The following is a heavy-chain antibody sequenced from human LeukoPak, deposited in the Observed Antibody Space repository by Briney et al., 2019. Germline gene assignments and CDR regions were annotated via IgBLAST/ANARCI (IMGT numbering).Heavy chain of an antibody. J-gene: IGHJ4*02. V-gene: IGHV1-8*01. CDR3: ARGLGVAGRVDY. CDR1: VYTFTSYD. D-gene: IGHD6-19*01. CDR2: MNPNSGNT. Sequence: ASVKVSCKASVYTFTSYDINWVRQATGQGLEWMGWMNPNSGNTGYAQKFQGRVTMTRNTSISTAYMELSSLRSEDTAVYYCARGLGVAGRVDYWGQGTLVTVSS.